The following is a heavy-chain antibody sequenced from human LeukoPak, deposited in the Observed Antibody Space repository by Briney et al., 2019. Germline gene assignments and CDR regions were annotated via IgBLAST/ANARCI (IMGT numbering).Heavy chain of an antibody. J-gene: IGHJ6*02. CDR1: GGTFSSYA. V-gene: IGHV1-69*04. CDR2: IIPILGIA. Sequence: EASVKVSCKASGGTFSSYAISWVRQAPGQGLEWMGRIIPILGIANYAQKFQGRVTITADKSTSTAYMELSSLRSEDTAVYYCARGNYDFWSGYSYYCYGMDVWGQGTTVTVSS. CDR3: ARGNYDFWSGYSYYCYGMDV. D-gene: IGHD3-3*01.